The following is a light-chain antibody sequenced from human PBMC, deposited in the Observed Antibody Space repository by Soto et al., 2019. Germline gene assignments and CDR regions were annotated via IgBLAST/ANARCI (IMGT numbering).Light chain of an antibody. V-gene: IGLV2-23*01. Sequence: QSVLTQPASVSGSPGQSITISCTGTSSDVGNYNLVSWYQRHPGKAPKLMIYEGSKRPSGVSDRFSGSKSGNTASLTISGLQAEDEADYYCCSYAGSSTLVFGGGTQLTVL. J-gene: IGLJ2*01. CDR3: CSYAGSSTLV. CDR2: EGS. CDR1: SSDVGNYNL.